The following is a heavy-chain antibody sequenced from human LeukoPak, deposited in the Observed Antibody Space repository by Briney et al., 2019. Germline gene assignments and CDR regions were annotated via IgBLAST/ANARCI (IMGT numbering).Heavy chain of an antibody. D-gene: IGHD3-22*01. CDR3: AREGYYDSSGPFDY. V-gene: IGHV1-69*05. CDR1: GGTFSSYA. CDR2: IIPIFGTA. Sequence: SVKVSCKAFGGTFSSYAISWVRQAPGQGLEWMGGIIPIFGTANYAQKFQGRVTITTDESTSTAYMELSSLRSEDTAVYYCAREGYYDSSGPFDYWGQGTLVTVSS. J-gene: IGHJ4*02.